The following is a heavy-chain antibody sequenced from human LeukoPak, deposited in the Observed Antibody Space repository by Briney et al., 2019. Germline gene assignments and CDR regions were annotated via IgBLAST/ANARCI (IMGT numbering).Heavy chain of an antibody. D-gene: IGHD6-13*01. Sequence: ASVKVSCKASGYTFTTYAMHWVRQAPGQRLEWMEWINAGNGNTKYSQKFQARVTITRDTSASTAYVELSSLRSEDTAVYYCARDPIGSRWPYYFDYWGQGTLVTVSS. CDR1: GYTFTTYA. CDR3: ARDPIGSRWPYYFDY. J-gene: IGHJ4*02. V-gene: IGHV1-3*01. CDR2: INAGNGNT.